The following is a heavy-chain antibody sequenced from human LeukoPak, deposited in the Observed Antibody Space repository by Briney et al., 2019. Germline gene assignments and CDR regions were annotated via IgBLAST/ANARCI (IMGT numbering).Heavy chain of an antibody. CDR3: AKEEGYCSGGSCYSEAFDY. J-gene: IGHJ4*02. Sequence: GGSLRLSCAASGFTFSSYAMSWVRQAPGKGLEWVSAISGSGGSTYYADSVKGRFTISRDNSKNTLYLQMNSLRAEDTAVYYCAKEEGYCSGGSCYSEAFDYWGQGTLVTVSS. V-gene: IGHV3-23*01. D-gene: IGHD2-15*01. CDR1: GFTFSSYA. CDR2: ISGSGGST.